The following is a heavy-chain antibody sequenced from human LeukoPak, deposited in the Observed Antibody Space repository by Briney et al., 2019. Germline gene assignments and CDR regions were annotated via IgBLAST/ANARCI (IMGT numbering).Heavy chain of an antibody. D-gene: IGHD1-1*01. CDR3: ARGKRPGTPFDY. CDR2: IYPSGNT. CDR1: GGSFSNHF. V-gene: IGHV4-4*07. J-gene: IGHJ4*02. Sequence: SETLSLTCSVSGGSFSNHFWSWVRQPAGKGLEWIGRIYPSGNTNYNPSLKSRVTLSVDTSKNQFSLKLSSVTAADTAVYYCARGKRPGTPFDYWGQGTLVTVSS.